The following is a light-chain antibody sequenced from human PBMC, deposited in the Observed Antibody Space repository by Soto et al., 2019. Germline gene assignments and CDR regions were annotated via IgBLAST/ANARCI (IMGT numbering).Light chain of an antibody. CDR2: EVS. Sequence: QSALAQPASVSGSPGQSITISCTGTSSDFGSYNLVSWYQQHPGKAPKLMIYEVSKRPPGVSNRFSGSKSGNTASLTISGLQAEDEADYYCCSYAGSSTFVVFGTGTKVTVL. V-gene: IGLV2-23*02. CDR3: CSYAGSSTFVV. CDR1: SSDFGSYNL. J-gene: IGLJ1*01.